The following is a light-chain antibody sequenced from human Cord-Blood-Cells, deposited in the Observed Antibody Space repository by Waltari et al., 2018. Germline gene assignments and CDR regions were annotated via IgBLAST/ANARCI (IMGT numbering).Light chain of an antibody. V-gene: IGLV2-14*01. J-gene: IGLJ1*01. CDR3: SSYTSSSTYV. CDR1: SSDVGGYNY. Sequence: QSALTQPASVSGSPGQSFTIYCTGTSSDVGGYNYVSWYQQHPGKAPKLMIYEVSNRPSGVSNRFSGSKSGNTASLTISGLQAEDEADYYCSSYTSSSTYVFGTGTKVTVL. CDR2: EVS.